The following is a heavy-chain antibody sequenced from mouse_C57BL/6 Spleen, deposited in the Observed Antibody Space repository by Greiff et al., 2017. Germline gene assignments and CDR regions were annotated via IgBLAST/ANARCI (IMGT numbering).Heavy chain of an antibody. D-gene: IGHD1-1*01. CDR3: TRDRYYGSSYYFDY. J-gene: IGHJ2*01. Sequence: EVQLQESGEGLVKPGGSLKLSCAASGFTFSSYAMSWVRQTPEKRLEWVAYISSGGDYIYYADTVKGRFTISRDNARNTLYLQMSSLKSEDTAMYYCTRDRYYGSSYYFDYWGQGTTLTVSS. CDR1: GFTFSSYA. CDR2: ISSGGDYI. V-gene: IGHV5-9-1*02.